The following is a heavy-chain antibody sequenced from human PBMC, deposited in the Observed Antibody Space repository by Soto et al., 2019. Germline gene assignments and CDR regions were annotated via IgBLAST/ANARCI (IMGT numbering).Heavy chain of an antibody. D-gene: IGHD5-18*01. V-gene: IGHV1-18*01. CDR3: ARDQFDSYGPKGGLDY. CDR2: ISAYNGNT. J-gene: IGHJ4*02. CDR1: GYTFTSYG. Sequence: ASVKVSCKASGYTFTSYGISWVRQAPGQGLEWMGWISAYNGNTNYAQKPQGRVTMTTDTSTSTAYMELRSLRSDDTAVYYCARDQFDSYGPKGGLDYWGQGTLVTVSS.